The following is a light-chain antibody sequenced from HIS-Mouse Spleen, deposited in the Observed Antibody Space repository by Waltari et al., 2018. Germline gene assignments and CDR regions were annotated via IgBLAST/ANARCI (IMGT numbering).Light chain of an antibody. J-gene: IGLJ2*01. CDR1: ALPKQY. Sequence: SYELTQPPSVSVSPGQTARITCPGDALPKQYASWYQQKPGQAPVLVIYKESGRPSGIPERFSGSSSGTTVTLTISGVQAEDEADYYCQSADSSGTYVVFGGGTKLTVL. V-gene: IGLV3-25*03. CDR3: QSADSSGTYVV. CDR2: KES.